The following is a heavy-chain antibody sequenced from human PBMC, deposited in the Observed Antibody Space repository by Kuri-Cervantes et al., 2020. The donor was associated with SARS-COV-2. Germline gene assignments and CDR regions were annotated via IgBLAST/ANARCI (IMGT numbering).Heavy chain of an antibody. J-gene: IGHJ6*02. V-gene: IGHV3-7*01. CDR3: ARVRGYSYGPLYYYNGMDV. CDR2: IKQDGSEK. Sequence: GGSLRLSCAASGFTFSSYWMSWVRQAPGKGLEWVANIKQDGSEKYYVDSVKGRFTISRDNAKNSLYLQMNSLRAEDTAVYYCARVRGYSYGPLYYYNGMDVWGQGTTVTVSS. D-gene: IGHD5-18*01. CDR1: GFTFSSYW.